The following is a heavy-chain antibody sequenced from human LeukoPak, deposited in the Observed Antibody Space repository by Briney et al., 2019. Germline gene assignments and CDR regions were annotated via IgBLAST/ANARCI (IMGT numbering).Heavy chain of an antibody. J-gene: IGHJ3*02. CDR1: GGSISSYY. V-gene: IGHV4-4*07. CDR3: ATDTAWDAFDI. CDR2: IYTSGST. Sequence: SETLSLTCTVSGGSISSYYWSWIRQPAGKGLEWIGRIYTSGSTNYNPSLKSRVTISVDKSKNQFSLKLSSVTAADTAVYYCATDTAWDAFDIWGQGTMVTVSS. D-gene: IGHD5-18*01.